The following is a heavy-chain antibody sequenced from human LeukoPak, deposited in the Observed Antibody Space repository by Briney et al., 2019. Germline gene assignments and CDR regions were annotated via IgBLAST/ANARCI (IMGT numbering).Heavy chain of an antibody. D-gene: IGHD2-2*01. CDR3: ARVGGSSCSSTSCLGPHYWYFDL. J-gene: IGHJ2*01. V-gene: IGHV4-59*01. CDR2: IYYSGST. CDR1: GGSISSYY. Sequence: SETLSLTCTVSGGSISSYYWSWIRQPPGKGLEWIGYIYYSGSTNYNLSLKSRVTISVDTSKNQFSLKLSSVTAADTAVYYCARVGGSSCSSTSCLGPHYWYFDLWGRGTLVTVSS.